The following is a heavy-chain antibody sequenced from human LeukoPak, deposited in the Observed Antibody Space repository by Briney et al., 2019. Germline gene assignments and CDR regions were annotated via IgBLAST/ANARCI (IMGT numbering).Heavy chain of an antibody. D-gene: IGHD4-17*01. CDR3: ARVPDYGDYADY. V-gene: IGHV4-34*01. CDR2: INHSGST. J-gene: IGHJ4*02. CDR1: GGSFSGYY. Sequence: SETLSLTCAVYGGSFSGYYWSWIRQPPGQGLEWIGEINHSGSTKCNPSLKSRVTISVDTSKNQFSLKLSSVTAADTAVYYCARVPDYGDYADYWGEGTLVTVSS.